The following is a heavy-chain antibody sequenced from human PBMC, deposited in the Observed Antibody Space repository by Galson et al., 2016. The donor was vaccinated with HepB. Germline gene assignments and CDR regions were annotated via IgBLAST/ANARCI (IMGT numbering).Heavy chain of an antibody. Sequence: PAPVKPTQTLTLTCTFSGFSLSTSGVGVGWIRQPPGEALEWLALIYWNDDKRYSPSLKSSFSITKDTSKNQVVLTMTNMDPVDTATYYCSRRTLHAGHWTFDYWGQGTLVTVSS. D-gene: IGHD1-1*01. V-gene: IGHV2-5*01. CDR1: GFSLSTSGVG. CDR3: SRRTLHAGHWTFDY. J-gene: IGHJ4*02. CDR2: IYWNDDK.